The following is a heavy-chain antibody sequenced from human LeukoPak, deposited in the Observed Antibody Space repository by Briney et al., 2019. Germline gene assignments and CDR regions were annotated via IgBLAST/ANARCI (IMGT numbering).Heavy chain of an antibody. CDR3: AKSGSVPPDY. V-gene: IGHV3-23*01. Sequence: GGSLRLSCAASGFTFTIYAMSWVRQSPGKGLEWVSSISDSGDRTYYADPVKGRFTISRDNSRNTLYLQVNSLRAEDTAVYYCAKSGSVPPDYWGQGTLVTVSS. CDR1: GFTFTIYA. CDR2: ISDSGDRT. D-gene: IGHD2-2*01. J-gene: IGHJ4*02.